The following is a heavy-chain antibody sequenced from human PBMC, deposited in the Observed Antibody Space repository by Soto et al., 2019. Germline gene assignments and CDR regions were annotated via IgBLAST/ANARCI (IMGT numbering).Heavy chain of an antibody. CDR3: ARRAEDSSHLDY. J-gene: IGHJ4*02. V-gene: IGHV4-31*03. Sequence: QVQLQESGPGLVKPSQTLSLTCTVSGGSISSGGYYWSWIRQHPGKGLEWIGYIYYSGSTYYNPSLKSRVTISVDKSKNQFSLKLSSVTAADTAVYYCARRAEDSSHLDYWGQGTLFTVSS. CDR1: GGSISSGGYY. CDR2: IYYSGST. D-gene: IGHD2-15*01.